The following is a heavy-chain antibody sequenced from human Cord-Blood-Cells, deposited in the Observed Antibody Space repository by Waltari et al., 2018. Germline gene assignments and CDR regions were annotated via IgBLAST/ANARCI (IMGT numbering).Heavy chain of an antibody. CDR2: ISGSGGST. CDR1: GFTFSSYA. J-gene: IGHJ4*02. CDR3: AKWLPTHLPLDY. D-gene: IGHD2-2*01. V-gene: IGHV3-23*01. Sequence: EVQLLESGGGLVQPGGSLRLSCAASGFTFSSYAMSWVRQAPGKGLEWVSAISGSGGSTNYAEAVEGPFTNSRDNSKDTLYLQMNSLGAEDTAVYYCAKWLPTHLPLDYWGQGTLVTVSS.